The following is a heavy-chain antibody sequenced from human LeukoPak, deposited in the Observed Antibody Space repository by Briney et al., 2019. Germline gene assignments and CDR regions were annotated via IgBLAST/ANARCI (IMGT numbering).Heavy chain of an antibody. CDR3: ARDYDFWSGYYPDDI. D-gene: IGHD3-3*01. CDR2: ISGSGGST. V-gene: IGHV3-23*01. J-gene: IGHJ3*02. CDR1: GFTFSSYA. Sequence: GGSLRLSCAASGFTFSSYAMSWVRQAPGKGLEWVSAISGSGGSTYYADSVKGRFTISRDNSKNSLYLQMNSLRAEDTAVYYCARDYDFWSGYYPDDIWGQGTMVTVSS.